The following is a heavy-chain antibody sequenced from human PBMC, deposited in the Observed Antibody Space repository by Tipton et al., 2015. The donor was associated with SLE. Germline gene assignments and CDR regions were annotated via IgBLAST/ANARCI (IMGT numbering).Heavy chain of an antibody. CDR2: ISTNGGRT. J-gene: IGHJ6*03. V-gene: IGHV3-64D*09. Sequence: SLRLSCSASGLTFSNYAMHWARQVPGKALEYVSAISTNGGRTYYAESVKGRFTISRDNSKNTLYLQMSSLRAEDMAVYYCAKDLYSSGWGGSYYYYMDVWGKGTTVTVSS. CDR3: AKDLYSSGWGGSYYYYMDV. D-gene: IGHD6-19*01. CDR1: GLTFSNYA.